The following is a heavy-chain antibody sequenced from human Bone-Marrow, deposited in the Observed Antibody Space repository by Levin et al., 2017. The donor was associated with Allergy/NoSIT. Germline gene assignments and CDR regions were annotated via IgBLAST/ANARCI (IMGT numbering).Heavy chain of an antibody. J-gene: IGHJ4*02. D-gene: IGHD3-22*01. V-gene: IGHV1-2*02. CDR1: GYTFTGYY. CDR3: ARANYDSSGYYLDY. CDR2: INPNSGGT. Sequence: ASVKVSCKASGYTFTGYYMHWVRQAPGQGLEWMGWINPNSGGTNYAQKFQGRVTMTRDTSISTAYMELSRLRSDDTAVYYCARANYDSSGYYLDYWGQGTLVTVSS.